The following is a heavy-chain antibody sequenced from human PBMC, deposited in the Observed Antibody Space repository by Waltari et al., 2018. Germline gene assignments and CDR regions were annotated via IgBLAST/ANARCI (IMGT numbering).Heavy chain of an antibody. CDR3: ASRDVAFGYSYGP. V-gene: IGHV4-39*01. CDR2: LHYTGTT. CDR1: GGSISPSHSY. J-gene: IGHJ5*02. Sequence: QLQLQESGPGLVKPSETLSLTCTVSGGSISPSHSYWAWIRPPPGKGLEWIGSLHYTGTTYYNPSLKSRVTISVDTSKNQFSLKLTSVTAADTALYYCASRDVAFGYSYGPWGQGTLVTVSS. D-gene: IGHD5-18*01.